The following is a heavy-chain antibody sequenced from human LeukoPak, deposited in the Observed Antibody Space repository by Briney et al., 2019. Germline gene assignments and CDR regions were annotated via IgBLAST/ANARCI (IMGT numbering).Heavy chain of an antibody. CDR3: AKVYADSAWYVDS. D-gene: IGHD2-8*01. Sequence: GMSLRLSCAASGFTFSSYGMHWVRQAPGKGLEWVAIISYDGSNKYYADSVKGRFTISRDNSKNTLYLQMNSLRADDTALYYCAKVYADSAWYVDSWGQGTLVTVSS. CDR2: ISYDGSNK. V-gene: IGHV3-30*18. J-gene: IGHJ4*02. CDR1: GFTFSSYG.